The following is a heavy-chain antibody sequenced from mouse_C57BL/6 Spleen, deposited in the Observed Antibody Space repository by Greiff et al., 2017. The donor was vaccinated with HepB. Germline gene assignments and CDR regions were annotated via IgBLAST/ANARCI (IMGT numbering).Heavy chain of an antibody. J-gene: IGHJ1*03. Sequence: EVKLMESGGGLVKPGGSLKLSCAASGFTFSNYAMSWVRQTPEKRLEWVATISDGGSYTYYPDNVKGRFTISRDNAKNNLYLQMSHLKSEDTAMYYCAREGNYGSSYWYFDVWGTGTTVTVSS. V-gene: IGHV5-4*01. CDR3: AREGNYGSSYWYFDV. CDR1: GFTFSNYA. D-gene: IGHD1-1*01. CDR2: ISDGGSYT.